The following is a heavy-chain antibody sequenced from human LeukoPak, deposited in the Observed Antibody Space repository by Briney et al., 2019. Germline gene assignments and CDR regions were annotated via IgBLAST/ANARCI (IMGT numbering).Heavy chain of an antibody. D-gene: IGHD3-10*01. Sequence: GGSLRLSCAASGFSVSSKYMNWVRQAPGQGLEWVSTIYRGGSTYYADSVKGRFTISRDNSKNTLYLQMNSQRDEDTAVYYCARGTYGSGTYYIGDALDIWGQGTMVTVSS. V-gene: IGHV3-53*01. CDR1: GFSVSSKY. CDR2: IYRGGST. J-gene: IGHJ3*02. CDR3: ARGTYGSGTYYIGDALDI.